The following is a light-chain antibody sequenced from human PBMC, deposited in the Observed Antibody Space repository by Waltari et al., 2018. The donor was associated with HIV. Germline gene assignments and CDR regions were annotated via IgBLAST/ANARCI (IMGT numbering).Light chain of an antibody. CDR3: SSYAGSSIFVV. Sequence: QSVLTQPASASGSPGPSITISCTGPSSDIGGYNSVSWYQQHPGKSPKLLIYEVSNRPSGVSDRFSGSRSGNTASLTISGLQAEDEADYFCSSYAGSSIFVVFGGGTKLTVL. CDR2: EVS. J-gene: IGLJ2*01. V-gene: IGLV2-14*01. CDR1: SSDIGGYNS.